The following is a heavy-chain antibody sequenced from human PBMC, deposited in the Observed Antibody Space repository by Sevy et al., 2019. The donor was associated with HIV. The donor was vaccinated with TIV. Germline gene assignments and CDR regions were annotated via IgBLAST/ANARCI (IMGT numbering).Heavy chain of an antibody. CDR1: GFTFSSYG. D-gene: IGHD4-4*01. Sequence: GGSLRLSCAASGFTFSSYGMHWVRQAPGKGLEWVAVISYDGSNKHYANSVKGRFTMSRDNSKNTLYLQMNSLRAEDTAVYYCAKDSYSNYGYYYYGMDVWGQGTTVTVSS. J-gene: IGHJ6*02. V-gene: IGHV3-30*18. CDR3: AKDSYSNYGYYYYGMDV. CDR2: ISYDGSNK.